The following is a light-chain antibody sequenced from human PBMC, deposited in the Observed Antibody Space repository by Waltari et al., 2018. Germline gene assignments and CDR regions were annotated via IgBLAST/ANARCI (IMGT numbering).Light chain of an antibody. J-gene: IGKJ2*01. Sequence: DIVMTQSPLSVPVTPGESASISCRSSHSLLHSNGYNYFDWYLQKPWQSPQLLIYLGSQRASGVPDRFSCSGSGTDFTLKISSVEAEDVGVYYCMQALIAPYTFGQGTKLEIK. CDR2: LGS. CDR3: MQALIAPYT. CDR1: HSLLHSNGYNY. V-gene: IGKV2-28*01.